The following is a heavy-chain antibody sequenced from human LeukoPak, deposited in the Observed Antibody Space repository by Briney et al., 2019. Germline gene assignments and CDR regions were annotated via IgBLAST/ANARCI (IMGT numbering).Heavy chain of an antibody. J-gene: IGHJ4*02. Sequence: GGSLRLSCAASGFTFSSYWMSWVRQAPGKGLEWVSSISSSSSYIYYADSVKGRFTISRDNAKNSLYLQMNSLRAEDTAVYYCARVGGYSYGYFYFDYWGQGTLVTVSS. CDR1: GFTFSSYW. CDR2: ISSSSSYI. D-gene: IGHD5-18*01. CDR3: ARVGGYSYGYFYFDY. V-gene: IGHV3-21*01.